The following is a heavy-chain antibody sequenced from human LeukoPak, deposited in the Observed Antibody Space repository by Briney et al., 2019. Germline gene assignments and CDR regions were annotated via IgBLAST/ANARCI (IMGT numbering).Heavy chain of an antibody. CDR1: GFTFSNFW. V-gene: IGHV3-74*01. J-gene: IGHJ4*02. Sequence: GGSLRLSCAASGFTFSNFWMHWVRQAPGKGLVWVSRINSDGSSTTYADSVKGRFTISRDNAKNKLYLQMSSLRAEDTALYHCAREARGMVDYWGQGTLVTVSS. CDR2: INSDGSST. CDR3: AREARGMVDY. D-gene: IGHD3-10*01.